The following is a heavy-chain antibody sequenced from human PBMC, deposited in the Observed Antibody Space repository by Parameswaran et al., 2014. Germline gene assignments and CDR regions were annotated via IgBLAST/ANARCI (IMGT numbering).Heavy chain of an antibody. CDR3: ARGHLGGYSYGLGNYFDY. J-gene: IGHJ4*02. CDR1: AISSA. Sequence: AISSARWIRQPPGKGLEWIGYIYYSGSTNYNPSLKSRVTISVDTSKNQFSLKLSSVTAADTAVYYCARGHLGGYSYGLGNYFDYWGQGTLVTVSS. CDR2: IYYSGST. D-gene: IGHD5-18*01. V-gene: IGHV4-59*01.